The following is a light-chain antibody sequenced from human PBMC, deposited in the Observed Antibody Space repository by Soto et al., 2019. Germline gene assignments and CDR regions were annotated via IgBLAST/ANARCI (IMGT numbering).Light chain of an antibody. CDR2: RND. CDR1: NSRSGSNY. CDR3: AKWDDSLRVYV. V-gene: IGLV1-47*01. J-gene: IGLJ1*01. Sequence: LPQPASASGTPGQRVTISCSTSNSRSGSNYVYWYQQLPGTAPKLLIYRNDQRPSGVPDRFSGSKSGTSASLAISGLRSEDEADYYCAKWDDSLRVYVFGTGTKLTVL.